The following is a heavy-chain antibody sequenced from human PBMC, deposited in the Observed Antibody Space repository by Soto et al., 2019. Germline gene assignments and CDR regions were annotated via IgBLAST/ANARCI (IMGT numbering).Heavy chain of an antibody. V-gene: IGHV3-30*18. Sequence: QVQLVESGGGVVQPGRSLRLSCAASGFTFSSYGMHWVRQAPGKGLEWVAVISYDGSDKYYADSVKGRFTISRDNSKNTVNLQMNSHRAEDTAVYYCAKALGELSPESYDYWGQGTLIAVSS. CDR2: ISYDGSDK. CDR3: AKALGELSPESYDY. CDR1: GFTFSSYG. D-gene: IGHD3-16*02. J-gene: IGHJ4*02.